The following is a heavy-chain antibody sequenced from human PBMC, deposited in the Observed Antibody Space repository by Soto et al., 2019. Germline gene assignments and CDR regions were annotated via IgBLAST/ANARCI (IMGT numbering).Heavy chain of an antibody. CDR3: ARLRIATNNYKWFDP. CDR1: GAALNSGNYY. Sequence: TLSLTCSVSGAALNSGNYYWSWIRQVPGKGLEWIGRIYVTGAVDYNPSLRDRITISQDTSERQFSLNLRLVTAADTAVYYCARLRIATNNYKWFDPWGQGTLVTVSS. V-gene: IGHV4-31*03. D-gene: IGHD2-21*01. J-gene: IGHJ5*02. CDR2: IYVTGAV.